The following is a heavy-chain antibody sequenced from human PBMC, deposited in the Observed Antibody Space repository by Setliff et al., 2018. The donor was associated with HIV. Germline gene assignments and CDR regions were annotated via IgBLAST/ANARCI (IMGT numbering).Heavy chain of an antibody. J-gene: IGHJ4*02. Sequence: SETLSLTCAVYGGSFSGYYWSWIRQPPGKGLEWIGEVTHSGRTNYNPSLESRVTTSVDTSKNQFSLKLGSVTAADTAVYYCARESPSSSWFYFDFWGQGTLVTVSS. V-gene: IGHV4-34*01. D-gene: IGHD6-13*01. CDR2: VTHSGRT. CDR1: GGSFSGYY. CDR3: ARESPSSSWFYFDF.